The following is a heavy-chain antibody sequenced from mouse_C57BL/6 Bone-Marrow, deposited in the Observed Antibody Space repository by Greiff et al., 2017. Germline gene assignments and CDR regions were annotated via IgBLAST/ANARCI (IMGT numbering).Heavy chain of an antibody. CDR3: ATKGDYYGSSYSWYFDV. D-gene: IGHD1-1*01. Sequence: QVQLQQPGAELVKPGASVKLSCKASGYTFTSYWMQWVKQRPGQGLEWIGEIDPSDSYTNYNQKFKGKATLPVDTSSSTAYMQLSSLTSEDSAVYYCATKGDYYGSSYSWYFDVWGTGTTVTVAS. J-gene: IGHJ1*03. CDR2: IDPSDSYT. V-gene: IGHV1-50*01. CDR1: GYTFTSYW.